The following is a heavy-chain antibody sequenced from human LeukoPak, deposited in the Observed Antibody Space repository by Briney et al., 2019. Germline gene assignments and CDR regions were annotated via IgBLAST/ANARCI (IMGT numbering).Heavy chain of an antibody. D-gene: IGHD2-2*01. CDR2: ISSSGSTI. V-gene: IGHV3-48*03. J-gene: IGHJ4*02. CDR3: ARRYCSSTSCLLDY. CDR1: GFTFSTYE. Sequence: GGSLRLSCASSGFTFSTYEMNWVRQAPGKGLEWVSHISSSGSTISYADYVKGRFTISRDNAKNSLYLQMNSLRAEDTAVYYCARRYCSSTSCLLDYWGQGTLVTVSS.